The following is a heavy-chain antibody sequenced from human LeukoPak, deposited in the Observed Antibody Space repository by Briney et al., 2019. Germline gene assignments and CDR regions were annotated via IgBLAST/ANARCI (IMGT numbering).Heavy chain of an antibody. V-gene: IGHV3-21*01. D-gene: IGHD6-13*01. CDR2: ISSSSSYI. CDR1: GFTFSSYS. Sequence: GGSLRLSCAAPGFTFSSYSMNWVRQAPGKGLEWVSSISSSSSYIYYADSVKGRFTISRDNAKNSLYLQMNSLRAEDTAVYYCLIAAAGTGYFQHWGQGTLVTVSS. J-gene: IGHJ1*01. CDR3: LIAAAGTGYFQH.